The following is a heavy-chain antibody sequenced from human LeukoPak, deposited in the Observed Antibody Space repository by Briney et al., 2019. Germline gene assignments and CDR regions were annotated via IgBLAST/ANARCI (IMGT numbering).Heavy chain of an antibody. CDR1: GGSISSYS. J-gene: IGHJ3*02. D-gene: IGHD3-22*01. CDR3: ARVPPYYHDSSGYFVAAFDI. V-gene: IGHV4-59*01. CDR2: IYSSGST. Sequence: PSETLSLTCTVFGGSISSYSWSWIRQPPGKGLEWIGYIYSSGSTNYNPSLKSRVTISVDTSKNQFSLKLSSVTAADTAVYYCARVPPYYHDSSGYFVAAFDIWGLGTMVTVSS.